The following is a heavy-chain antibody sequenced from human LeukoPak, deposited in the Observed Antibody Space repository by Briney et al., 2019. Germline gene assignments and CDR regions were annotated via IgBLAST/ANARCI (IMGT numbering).Heavy chain of an antibody. D-gene: IGHD1-26*01. CDR3: ARGGSANSGNHSTPRAVGDY. CDR1: GYTFSDYY. CDR2: INPNHYGT. Sequence: ASVTVSCKSSGYTFSDYYLHWLRQPPAQGLAWLGVINPNHYGTGYAQKLRCRDTMTSGMSTSRVYMELSSLRSEDTAAFFCARGGSANSGNHSTPRAVGDYWGQGTLVAASS. V-gene: IGHV1-46*04. J-gene: IGHJ4*02.